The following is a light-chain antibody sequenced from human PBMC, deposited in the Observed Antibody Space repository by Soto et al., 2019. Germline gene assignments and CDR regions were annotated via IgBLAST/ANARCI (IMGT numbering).Light chain of an antibody. CDR3: QKYNNWHRT. Sequence: IVLTQSPGTLSVSPGERATLSCRASQSVSSNVAWYQQQPGQATRLLIYGESSRATGITDRFSGSGSGTDFTLTIRRMEPEDFAVYYCQKYNNWHRTGGQGNKVAIK. V-gene: IGKV3D-15*01. CDR1: QSVSSN. J-gene: IGKJ1*01. CDR2: GES.